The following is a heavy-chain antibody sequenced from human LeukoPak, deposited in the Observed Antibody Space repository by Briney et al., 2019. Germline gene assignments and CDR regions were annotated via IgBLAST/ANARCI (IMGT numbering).Heavy chain of an antibody. V-gene: IGHV3-23*01. D-gene: IGHD6-13*01. Sequence: GGSLRLSCAASGFTFSSYAMSWVRQAPGKGLEWVSAISGSGGGTYYADSVKGRFTISRDNSKNTLYLQMNSLRAEDTAVYYCAKVAAAGSSLPYYYYGMDVWGQGTTVTVSS. CDR2: ISGSGGGT. J-gene: IGHJ6*02. CDR1: GFTFSSYA. CDR3: AKVAAAGSSLPYYYYGMDV.